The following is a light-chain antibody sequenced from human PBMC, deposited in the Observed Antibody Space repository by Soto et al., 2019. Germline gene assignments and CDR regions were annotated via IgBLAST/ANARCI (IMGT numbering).Light chain of an antibody. V-gene: IGLV2-14*01. CDR3: SSYTTSSTVV. Sequence: QSVLTQPASVSGSPGQSITISCTGTSSDVGYYDYVSWYQQHPGKAPRLMIYEVTNRPSGGSNRFSGSKSGNTASLTISGLQAEDEADYYCSSYTTSSTVVFGGGTKVTVL. J-gene: IGLJ2*01. CDR1: SSDVGYYDY. CDR2: EVT.